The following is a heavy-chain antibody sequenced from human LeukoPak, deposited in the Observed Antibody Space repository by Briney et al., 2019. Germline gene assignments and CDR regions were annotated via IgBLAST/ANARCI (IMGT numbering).Heavy chain of an antibody. CDR2: ITGAGDTT. Sequence: GGSLRLSCAASGFTFSTFAMSWVRQDPGRGLEWVSSITGAGDTTFYPESVKGRFTISRDNSKNTLYLQMNSLRVEDTALYFCVRDRNYYDALQRSYWGQGTLVTVSS. J-gene: IGHJ4*02. CDR1: GFTFSTFA. D-gene: IGHD3-3*01. V-gene: IGHV3-23*01. CDR3: VRDRNYYDALQRSY.